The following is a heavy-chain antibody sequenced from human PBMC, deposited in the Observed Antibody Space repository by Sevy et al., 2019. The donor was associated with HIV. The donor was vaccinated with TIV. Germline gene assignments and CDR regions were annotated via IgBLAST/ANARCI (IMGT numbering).Heavy chain of an antibody. D-gene: IGHD3-22*01. V-gene: IGHV3-21*01. Sequence: GGSLRLSCATSGFTFRNYSMNWVRQAPGKGLEWVSTISDRNNYIFYADSVKGRFTTSRDNAMKSVFLQMNSLRADDTAVYYCASNYDSSGYRFDYWGQGILVTVSS. J-gene: IGHJ4*02. CDR1: GFTFRNYS. CDR3: ASNYDSSGYRFDY. CDR2: ISDRNNYI.